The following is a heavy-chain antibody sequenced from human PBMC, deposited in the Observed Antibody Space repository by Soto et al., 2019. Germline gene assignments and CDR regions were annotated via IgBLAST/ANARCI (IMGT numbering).Heavy chain of an antibody. V-gene: IGHV4-31*03. CDR2: IHHSVST. Sequence: QVQLQESGPGLVKPSQTLSLTCTVSGVSISSGGYYWRWIRQHPGKGLEWIGYIHHSVSTYYNPSLKSRVTISVDMSKNQFSLKLSSVTAADTAVYYCARGDSSGYYVYYGVDVWGQGTTVTVSS. D-gene: IGHD3-22*01. J-gene: IGHJ6*02. CDR1: GVSISSGGYY. CDR3: ARGDSSGYYVYYGVDV.